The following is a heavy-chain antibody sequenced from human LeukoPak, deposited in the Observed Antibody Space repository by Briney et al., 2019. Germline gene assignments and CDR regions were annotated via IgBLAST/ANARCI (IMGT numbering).Heavy chain of an antibody. J-gene: IGHJ4*02. V-gene: IGHV4-34*01. CDR2: IHHSGDT. CDR1: GGSFSDYY. D-gene: IGHD2-15*01. CDR3: ARGRPVVVVVAGPFCDLDY. Sequence: SETLSLTCAVYGGSFSDYYWSWIRQPPGKGLEWIGEIHHSGDTNYNPSLKSRITISVDTSKDQFSLKLNSVTAADTAMYYCARGRPVVVVVAGPFCDLDYWGQGTLVTVSS.